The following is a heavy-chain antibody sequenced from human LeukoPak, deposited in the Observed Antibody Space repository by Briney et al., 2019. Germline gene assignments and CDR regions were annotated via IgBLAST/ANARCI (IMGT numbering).Heavy chain of an antibody. D-gene: IGHD5-12*01. CDR3: VNLGYSD. CDR1: GFTFDVSA. CDR2: IKNDGSDK. V-gene: IGHV3-7*01. J-gene: IGHJ4*02. Sequence: PGGSLRLSCAASGFTFDVSAMNWVRQAPGKGLEWVATIKNDGSDKYYVDSVKGRFTLSRDNAKNSVYLQMNSLRVEDTAVYYCVNLGYSDGGQGTLVTVSS.